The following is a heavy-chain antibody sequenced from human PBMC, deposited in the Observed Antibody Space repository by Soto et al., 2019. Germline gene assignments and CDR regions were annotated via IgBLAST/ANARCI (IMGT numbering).Heavy chain of an antibody. CDR2: ISSSSSTL. V-gene: IGHV3-48*01. Sequence: EVQLVESGGDLVQPGGSLRLSCAASGFTFSRYSMNWVRQAPGKGLEWVSYISSSSSTLYYADSVKGRFTVSRDHAKNSVYLQMNSLRAEDTAVYYCARDRYYSDSSGYYGDYWGQGTLVTVSS. D-gene: IGHD3-22*01. J-gene: IGHJ4*02. CDR3: ARDRYYSDSSGYYGDY. CDR1: GFTFSRYS.